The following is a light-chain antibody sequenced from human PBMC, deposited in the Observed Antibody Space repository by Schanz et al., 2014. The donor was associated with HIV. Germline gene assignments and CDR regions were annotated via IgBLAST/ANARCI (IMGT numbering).Light chain of an antibody. CDR2: ATS. V-gene: IGKV3-15*01. Sequence: EIVMTQSPATLSVSPGERATLSCRASQSIRNDLAWYQQKPGQAPRLLIYATSTRATGVPARFSGSGSGTEFTLTISSLQSEDFAVYYCQSYAGSFGPGTKVD. CDR1: QSIRND. CDR3: QSYAGS. J-gene: IGKJ3*01.